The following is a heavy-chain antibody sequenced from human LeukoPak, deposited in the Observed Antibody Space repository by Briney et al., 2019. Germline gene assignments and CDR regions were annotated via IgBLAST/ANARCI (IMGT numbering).Heavy chain of an antibody. V-gene: IGHV2-5*02. J-gene: IGHJ4*02. CDR2: IYWDDDK. Sequence: SGPTLVNPTQTLTLTCTFSGFSLSTSGVGVGWIRQPPGKALEWLALIYWDDDKRYSPSLKSSLTITKDTSKNQVVLTMTNMDPVDTATYYCAHRGDYYASDHYFDYWGQGTLVTVSS. CDR1: GFSLSTSGVG. D-gene: IGHD3-10*01. CDR3: AHRGDYYASDHYFDY.